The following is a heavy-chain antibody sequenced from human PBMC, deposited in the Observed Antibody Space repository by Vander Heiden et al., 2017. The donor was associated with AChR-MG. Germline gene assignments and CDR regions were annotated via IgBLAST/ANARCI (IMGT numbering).Heavy chain of an antibody. D-gene: IGHD3-22*01. CDR3: ASAYYYDSSGEGAFDI. Sequence: EVQLVQSGAEVKKPGESRKISCKGYGYSFTSYWIGWVRQMPGKGLEWMGIIYPGDSDTRYSPSFQGQVTISADKSISTAYLQWSSLKASDTAMYYCASAYYYDSSGEGAFDIWGQGTMVTVSS. CDR1: GYSFTSYW. V-gene: IGHV5-51*03. CDR2: IYPGDSDT. J-gene: IGHJ3*02.